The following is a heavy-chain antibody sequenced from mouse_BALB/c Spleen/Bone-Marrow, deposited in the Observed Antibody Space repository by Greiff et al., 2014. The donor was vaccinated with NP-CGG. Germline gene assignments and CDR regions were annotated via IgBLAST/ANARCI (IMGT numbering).Heavy chain of an antibody. V-gene: IGHV1-69*02. CDR1: GYTFTSYW. CDR2: IYPSDSYT. D-gene: IGHD2-14*01. Sequence: VQLKQSGAELVRPGASVKLSCKASGYTFTSYWINWVKQRPGQGLEWIGNIYPSDSYTNYNQKFKDKATVTVDKSSSTAYMQLSSPTSEDSAVYYCTRMDRYDYYAMDYWGQGTSVTVSS. CDR3: TRMDRYDYYAMDY. J-gene: IGHJ4*01.